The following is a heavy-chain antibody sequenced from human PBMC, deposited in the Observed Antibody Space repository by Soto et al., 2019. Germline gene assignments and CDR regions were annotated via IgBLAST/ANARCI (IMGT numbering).Heavy chain of an antibody. CDR1: GGSFSGYH. Sequence: QVQLQQWGAGLLKPSETLSLTCAVYGGSFSGYHWSWIRQPPGKGLEWIGEINRGGSTYYNPSLKSRVTMSVDTSKTQFSVKLSSVTASDTAVYYCARRFLYSSGYLGFDPWGQGTLVTVSS. D-gene: IGHD6-19*01. J-gene: IGHJ5*02. CDR3: ARRFLYSSGYLGFDP. CDR2: INRGGST. V-gene: IGHV4-34*01.